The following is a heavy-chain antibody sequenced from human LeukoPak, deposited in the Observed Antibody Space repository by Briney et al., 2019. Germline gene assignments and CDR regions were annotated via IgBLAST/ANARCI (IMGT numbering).Heavy chain of an antibody. D-gene: IGHD6-19*01. Sequence: GGSLRLSCAASGLTFSGYWMHWVRQAPGKGLVWVSRINSDGSSTSYADSVKGRFTISRDTAKNTLYLQMNSLGAEDTALYYCAKGKTVAGTGGHNFDYWGQGTLVTVSS. CDR2: INSDGSST. CDR3: AKGKTVAGTGGHNFDY. CDR1: GLTFSGYW. V-gene: IGHV3-74*01. J-gene: IGHJ4*02.